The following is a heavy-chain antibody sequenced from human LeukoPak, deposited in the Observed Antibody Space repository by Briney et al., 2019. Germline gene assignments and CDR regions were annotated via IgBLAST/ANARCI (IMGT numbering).Heavy chain of an antibody. D-gene: IGHD5-18*01. J-gene: IGHJ4*02. V-gene: IGHV4-61*01. CDR3: ARDRRGYSYGYDY. Sequence: PSETLSLTCAVSGYSISSGYYWSWIRQPPGKGLEWIGYIYYSGSTNYNPSLKSRVTISVDTSKNQFSLKLSSVTAADTAVYYCARDRRGYSYGYDYWGQGTLVTVSS. CDR2: IYYSGST. CDR1: GYSISSGYY.